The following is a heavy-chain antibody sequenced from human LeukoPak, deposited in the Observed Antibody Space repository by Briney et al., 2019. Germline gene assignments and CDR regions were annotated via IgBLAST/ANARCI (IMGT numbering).Heavy chain of an antibody. J-gene: IGHJ4*02. CDR3: AKDGYSSIPGFHFEY. CDR1: GFAFSSYA. V-gene: IGHV3-23*01. D-gene: IGHD6-13*01. Sequence: GGSLRLSCAASGFAFSSYAMSWVRQPPGKGLEWVSGISGSGDNTYYADSVKGRFTISRDNSKKTLYLHLNSLRVEDAAVYYCAKDGYSSIPGFHFEYWGQGTPVTVSS. CDR2: ISGSGDNT.